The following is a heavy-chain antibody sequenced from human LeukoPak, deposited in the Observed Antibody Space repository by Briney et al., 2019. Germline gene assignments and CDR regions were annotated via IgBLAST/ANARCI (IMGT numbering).Heavy chain of an antibody. CDR3: AREGPIVVVPAALDY. CDR1: VGTFSSYA. J-gene: IGHJ4*02. Sequence: SVKVSFKASVGTFSSYAFSWVRQAPGRGLEWMGGIIPIFGTANYAQKFQGRVTITADKSTSTAYMELSSLRSEDTAVYYCAREGPIVVVPAALDYWGQGTLVTVSS. D-gene: IGHD2-2*01. V-gene: IGHV1-69*06. CDR2: IIPIFGTA.